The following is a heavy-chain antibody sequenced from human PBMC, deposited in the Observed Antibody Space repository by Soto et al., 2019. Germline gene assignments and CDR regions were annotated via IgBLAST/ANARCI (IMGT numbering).Heavy chain of an antibody. CDR1: GGYISSGDYY. CDR2: IYYSGST. V-gene: IGHV4-30-4*01. J-gene: IGHJ6*02. CDR3: ARDQVVVAATVSTDYYYYYGMDV. D-gene: IGHD2-15*01. Sequence: SETLSLTCTVSGGYISSGDYYWSWIRQPPGKGLEWIGYIYYSGSTYYNPSLKSRVTISVDTSKNQFSLKLSSVTAADTAVYYCARDQVVVAATVSTDYYYYYGMDVWGQGTTVTVSS.